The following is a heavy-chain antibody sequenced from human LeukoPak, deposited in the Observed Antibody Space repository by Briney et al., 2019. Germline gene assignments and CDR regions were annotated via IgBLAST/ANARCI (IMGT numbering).Heavy chain of an antibody. V-gene: IGHV3-30*04. CDR2: ISYDGSNK. J-gene: IGHJ4*02. CDR1: GFTFSSYA. CDR3: AREEALLLLSFDY. D-gene: IGHD3-10*01. Sequence: GGSLRLSCAASGFTFSSYAMHWVRQAPGKGLEWVAVISYDGSNKYYADSVKGRFTISRDNSKNTLYLQMNSLRAEDTAVYYCAREEALLLLSFDYWGQGTLVTVSS.